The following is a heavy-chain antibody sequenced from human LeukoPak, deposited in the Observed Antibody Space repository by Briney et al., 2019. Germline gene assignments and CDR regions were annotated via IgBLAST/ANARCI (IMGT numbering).Heavy chain of an antibody. CDR3: VNLARQLGLYYFDY. D-gene: IGHD6-13*01. V-gene: IGHV1-69*13. J-gene: IGHJ4*02. CDR1: GGTFSSYA. CDR2: IIPIFGTA. Sequence: GASVKVSCKASGGTFSSYAISWVRQAPGQGLEWMGGIIPIFGTANYAQKFQGRVTITADESTSTAYMELSSLRSEDTAVYYCVNLARQLGLYYFDYWGQGTLVTVSS.